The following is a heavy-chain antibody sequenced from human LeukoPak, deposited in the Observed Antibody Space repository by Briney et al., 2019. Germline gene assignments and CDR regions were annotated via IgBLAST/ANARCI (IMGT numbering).Heavy chain of an antibody. V-gene: IGHV3-43*02. D-gene: IGHD3-16*01. J-gene: IGHJ6*02. CDR1: GFNIEKYA. Sequence: GGSPRLSCTASGFNIEKYAMHWVRQRPGKGLEWVGVISAEGRTDHADSVRGRFTISRDNSKESLFLQMTSLRDEDTALYYCATWAFYHDLDVWGQGTTVTVSS. CDR2: ISAEGRT. CDR3: ATWAFYHDLDV.